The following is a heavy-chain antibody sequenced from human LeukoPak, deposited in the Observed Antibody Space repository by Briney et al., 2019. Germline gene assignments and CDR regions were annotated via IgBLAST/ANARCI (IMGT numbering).Heavy chain of an antibody. CDR2: LSDSGGRT. CDR3: AKRGVVIRVILVGFHKEAYYFDS. CDR1: GITLSNYG. Sequence: GGSLRLSCAVSGITLSNYGMSWVRQAPGKGLEWVAGLSDSGGRTNYADSEKGRFIISRDNAKNTLYLQMNSLRAEDTAVYFCAKRGVVIRVILVGFHKEAYYFDSWGQGALVTVSS. D-gene: IGHD3-22*01. J-gene: IGHJ4*02. V-gene: IGHV3-23*01.